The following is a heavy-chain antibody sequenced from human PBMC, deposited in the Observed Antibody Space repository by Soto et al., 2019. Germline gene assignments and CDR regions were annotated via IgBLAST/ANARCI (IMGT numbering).Heavy chain of an antibody. CDR1: GDSISKSGYY. CDR2: IDYSGNT. Sequence: SETLSLTCAVSGDSISKSGYYWSWIRQNQGKALEWIAYIDYSGNTYYNPSLKSRLTISTDTSKNQFSVNLSSVTAADTAVYYCARVGGYGSSSFFDYWSPGTLVTVSS. V-gene: IGHV4-30-4*08. D-gene: IGHD6-6*01. J-gene: IGHJ4*02. CDR3: ARVGGYGSSSFFDY.